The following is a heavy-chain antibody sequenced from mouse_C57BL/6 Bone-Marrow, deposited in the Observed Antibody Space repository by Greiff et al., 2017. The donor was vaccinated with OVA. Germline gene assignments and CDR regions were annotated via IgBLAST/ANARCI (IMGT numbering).Heavy chain of an antibody. J-gene: IGHJ4*01. CDR2: FYPGSGSI. CDR1: GYTFTEYT. D-gene: IGHD1-1*01. CDR3: ARHEEDYYGSSFYAMDY. V-gene: IGHV1-62-2*01. Sequence: QVQLQQSGAELVKPGASVKLSCKASGYTFTEYTIHWVKQRSGQGLEWIGWFYPGSGSIKYNEKFKDKATLTADKSSSTVYMELSRLTSKDSAVYFCARHEEDYYGSSFYAMDYWGQGTSVTVSS.